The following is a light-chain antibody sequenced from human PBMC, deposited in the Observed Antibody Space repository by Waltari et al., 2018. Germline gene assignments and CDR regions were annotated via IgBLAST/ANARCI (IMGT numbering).Light chain of an antibody. CDR1: SSDIGSYNY. CDR2: DVT. Sequence: QSALTQPASVSGSPGQSITISCTGTSSDIGSYNYVSWYQQLPGKAPKLIIFDVTNRHAGVSNRFAGSKSGNTASLIISGLQGEDEADYYCSSYMDTTALELFGGGTSLTVL. V-gene: IGLV2-14*03. CDR3: SSYMDTTALEL. J-gene: IGLJ2*01.